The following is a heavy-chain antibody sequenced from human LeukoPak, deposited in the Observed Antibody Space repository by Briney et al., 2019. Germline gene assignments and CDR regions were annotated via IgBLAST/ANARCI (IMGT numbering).Heavy chain of an antibody. V-gene: IGHV3-30*02. CDR2: IRYDGSNK. CDR3: ARAGYGGDYYYGMDV. D-gene: IGHD4-23*01. Sequence: GGSLRLSCAASGFTFSSYGMHWVRQAPGKGLEWVAFIRYDGSNKYYADSVKGRFTISRDNSKDTLYLQMNSLRAEDTAVYYCARAGYGGDYYYGMDVWGQGTTVTVSS. CDR1: GFTFSSYG. J-gene: IGHJ6*02.